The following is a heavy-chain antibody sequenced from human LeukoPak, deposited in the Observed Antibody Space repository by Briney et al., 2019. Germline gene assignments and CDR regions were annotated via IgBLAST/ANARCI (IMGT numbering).Heavy chain of an antibody. CDR3: ARFGMTGGTVDY. D-gene: IGHD1-20*01. CDR2: ITSSSSFI. V-gene: IGHV3-21*01. CDR1: GFTFSRYS. Sequence: GGSLRLSCAASGFTFSRYSMNWVRQAPGKGLEWASSITSSSSFIYYSDSVKGRFTISRDNTKKSLHLQMNSLRAEDTAVYYCARFGMTGGTVDYWGQGTLVTVSS. J-gene: IGHJ4*02.